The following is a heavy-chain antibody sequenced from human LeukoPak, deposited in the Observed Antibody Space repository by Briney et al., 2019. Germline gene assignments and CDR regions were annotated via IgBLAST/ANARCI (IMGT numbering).Heavy chain of an antibody. Sequence: LETLSLTCSVSGGSVTSGGFYWGWLRQPPGKGPEWIATIYYTGSTYYNPSLNSRVTVSIDTSKNQFSLRLTSVTATDTAVYHCARHSGSGSLSRPFDPWGQGTLVTVS. D-gene: IGHD3-10*01. CDR1: GGSVTSGGFY. CDR3: ARHSGSGSLSRPFDP. CDR2: IYYTGST. J-gene: IGHJ5*02. V-gene: IGHV4-39*01.